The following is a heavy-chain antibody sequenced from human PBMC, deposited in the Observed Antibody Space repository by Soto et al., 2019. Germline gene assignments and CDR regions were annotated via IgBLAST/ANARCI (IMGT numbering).Heavy chain of an antibody. Sequence: QVQLVQSGAEVKNPGASVKVSCRAGGYSFTTYGISWVRQAPGEGLEWMGWISADSVNTKSAQKFQHRLTRTTDPSTSTAYMELGSLRADDTAIYYCAREYCTSESCYGSDYWGQGTLVTVSS. V-gene: IGHV1-18*01. J-gene: IGHJ4*02. CDR2: ISADSVNT. CDR1: GYSFTTYG. D-gene: IGHD2-8*01. CDR3: AREYCTSESCYGSDY.